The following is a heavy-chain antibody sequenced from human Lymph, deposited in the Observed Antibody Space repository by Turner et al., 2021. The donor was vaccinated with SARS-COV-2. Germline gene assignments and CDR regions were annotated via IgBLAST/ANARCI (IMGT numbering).Heavy chain of an antibody. V-gene: IGHV3-23*01. CDR2: ISGSGGST. Sequence: EVQLLESGGGLVQPGGSLRLSCVASGFTFNSYAMSWVRQAPGKGLEWVSVISGSGGSTYYADSVKGRFTISRDNAKNTLYLQLNSLRAEDTAVYYCAKNEMAMIVVVTALFDIWGQGTLVTVSS. J-gene: IGHJ4*02. CDR3: AKNEMAMIVVVTALFDI. CDR1: GFTFNSYA. D-gene: IGHD2-15*01.